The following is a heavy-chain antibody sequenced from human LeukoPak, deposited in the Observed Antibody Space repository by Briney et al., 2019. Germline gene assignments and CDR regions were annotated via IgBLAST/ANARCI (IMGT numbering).Heavy chain of an antibody. J-gene: IGHJ3*02. Sequence: KPSETLSLTCTVSGYSISSGYYWGWIRQPPGKGLEWIGSIYHSGSTYYNPSLKSRVTISVDTSKNQFSLKLSSVTAADTAVYYCARDPPGPAYYYEQIEDAFDIWGQGTMVTVSS. CDR2: IYHSGST. D-gene: IGHD3-22*01. V-gene: IGHV4-38-2*02. CDR3: ARDPPGPAYYYEQIEDAFDI. CDR1: GYSISSGYY.